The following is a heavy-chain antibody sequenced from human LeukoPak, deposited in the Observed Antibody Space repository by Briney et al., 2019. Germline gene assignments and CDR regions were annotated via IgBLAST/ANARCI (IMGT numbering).Heavy chain of an antibody. D-gene: IGHD1-26*01. J-gene: IGHJ3*02. CDR3: ATPNSVGATYGWDAFDI. Sequence: SETLSLTCTVSGGSISSGDYYWSWIRQPPGKGLEWIGYIYHSGSTYYNPSLKSRVTISVDRSKNQFSLKLSSVTAADTAVYYCATPNSVGATYGWDAFDIWGQGTMVTVSS. CDR2: IYHSGST. CDR1: GGSISSGDYY. V-gene: IGHV4-30-4*01.